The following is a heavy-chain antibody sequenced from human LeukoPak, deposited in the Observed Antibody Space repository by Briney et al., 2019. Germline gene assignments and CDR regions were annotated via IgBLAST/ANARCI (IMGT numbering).Heavy chain of an antibody. D-gene: IGHD3-3*01. V-gene: IGHV4-39*01. CDR2: IYYSGST. CDR3: ARHPSYFWSGREWYYYYGMDV. J-gene: IGHJ6*02. CDR1: GGSISSSSYY. Sequence: KTSETLSLTCTVSGGSISSSSYYWGWIRQPPGKGPEWIGSIYYSGSTYYNPSLKSRVTISVDTSKNHFSLNLISMTAADTAVYYCARHPSYFWSGREWYYYYGMDVWGQGTTVTVPS.